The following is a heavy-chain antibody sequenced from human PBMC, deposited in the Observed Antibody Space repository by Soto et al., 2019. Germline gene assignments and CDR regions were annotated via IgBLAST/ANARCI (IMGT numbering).Heavy chain of an antibody. J-gene: IGHJ4*02. V-gene: IGHV3-33*01. CDR2: IWYDGSNK. CDR1: GFTFSSYG. D-gene: IGHD6-19*01. Sequence: QVQLVESGGGVVQPGRSLRLSCAASGFTFSSYGMHWVRQAPGKGLEWVAVIWYDGSNKYYADSVKGRFTISRDNSKNTLYLQMNSLRAEDTAVYYCARSWGGGWTLKADYWGQGTLVTVSS. CDR3: ARSWGGGWTLKADY.